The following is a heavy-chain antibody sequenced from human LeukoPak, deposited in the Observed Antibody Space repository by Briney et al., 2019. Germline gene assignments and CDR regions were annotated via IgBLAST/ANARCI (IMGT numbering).Heavy chain of an antibody. V-gene: IGHV3-23*01. D-gene: IGHD4-17*01. J-gene: IGHJ4*02. CDR2: IINSGSST. CDR1: GFTFTNYA. CDR3: AKDIHGHYGGVDY. Sequence: GGSLRLSCAASGFTFTNYAMNWVRQAPGNGLEWVSAIINSGSSTYYADSVKGRFTISRDNSNNSLYLQMNSLRAEDTTVYDCAKDIHGHYGGVDYWGQGTLVTVSP.